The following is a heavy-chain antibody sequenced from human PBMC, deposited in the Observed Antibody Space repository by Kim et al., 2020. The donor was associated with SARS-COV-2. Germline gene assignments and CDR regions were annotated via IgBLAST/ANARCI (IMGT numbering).Heavy chain of an antibody. V-gene: IGHV1-69*01. Sequence: NSAQKFQGRATITADESTSTAYMELSSLRSEDTAVYYCARGWIQLWRFDYWGQRTLVTVSS. CDR3: ARGWIQLWRFDY. J-gene: IGHJ4*02. D-gene: IGHD5-18*01.